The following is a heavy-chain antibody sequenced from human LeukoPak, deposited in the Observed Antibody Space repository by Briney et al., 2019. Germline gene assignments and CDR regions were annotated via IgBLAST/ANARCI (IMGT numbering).Heavy chain of an antibody. D-gene: IGHD4-11*01. CDR1: GGSISSGSYY. CDR3: AREGGLQHHFDY. V-gene: IGHV4-61*02. J-gene: IGHJ4*02. Sequence: SETLSLTCTVSGGSISSGSYYWSWIRQPAGKGLEWIGRIYTSGSTNYNPSLKSRVTISVDTSKNQFSLKLSSVTAADTAVYYCAREGGLQHHFDYWGQGTLVTVSS. CDR2: IYTSGST.